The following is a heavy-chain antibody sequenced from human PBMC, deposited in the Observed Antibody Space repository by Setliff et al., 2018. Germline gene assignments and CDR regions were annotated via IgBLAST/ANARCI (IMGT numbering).Heavy chain of an antibody. J-gene: IGHJ3*02. CDR2: IRQDGSEK. CDR3: VGDPPQSGYAFAI. D-gene: IGHD7-27*01. Sequence: LRLSCAASGFTFSSYCMSWVRQAPGKGLEWVANIRQDGSEKYYVDSAKGRFTISRDNAKNTLYLQMNSLRVDDTAVYYCVGDPPQSGYAFAIWGQGTMVTVSS. V-gene: IGHV3-7*01. CDR1: GFTFSSYC.